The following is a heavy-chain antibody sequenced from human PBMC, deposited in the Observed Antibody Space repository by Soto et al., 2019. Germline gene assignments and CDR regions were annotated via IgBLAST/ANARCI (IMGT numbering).Heavy chain of an antibody. CDR1: GGPFSIYS. CDR3: ARTSALWAFDY. J-gene: IGHJ4*02. D-gene: IGHD3-16*01. Sequence: SVKVSCKASGGPFSIYSISWVRQAPGQGLEWMGRIIPIPGTANYAQKFQGRVTIIADKSTSTAYMELSNLRSDDTAVYYCARTSALWAFDYWGQGTLVTVSS. CDR2: IIPIPGTA. V-gene: IGHV1-69*08.